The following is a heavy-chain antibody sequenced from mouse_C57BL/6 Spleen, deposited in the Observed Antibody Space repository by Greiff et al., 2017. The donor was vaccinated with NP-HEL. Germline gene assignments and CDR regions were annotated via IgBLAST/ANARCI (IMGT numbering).Heavy chain of an antibody. D-gene: IGHD1-1*01. CDR1: GYTFTSYW. CDR3: AISLFITTVVYYYAMDY. Sequence: QVQLQQPGAELVKPGASVKLSCKASGYTFTSYWMHWVKQRPGQGLEWIGMIHPNSGSTNYNEKFKIKATLTVDKSSSTAYMQLSSLTSEDSAVYYCAISLFITTVVYYYAMDYWGQGTSVTVSS. J-gene: IGHJ4*01. CDR2: IHPNSGST. V-gene: IGHV1-64*01.